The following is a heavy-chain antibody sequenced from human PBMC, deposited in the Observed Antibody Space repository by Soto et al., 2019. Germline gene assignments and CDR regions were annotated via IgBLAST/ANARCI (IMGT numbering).Heavy chain of an antibody. CDR2: IYYSGST. Sequence: SETLSLTCTVSAGSISTGGYYWSWIRQHPGEGLEWIGFIYYSGSTYYNPSLKSRLAISLDASKEQFSLKLTSVTAADTAVYYCARVYSSPYYFDYWGQGIQVTVSS. J-gene: IGHJ4*02. CDR1: AGSISTGGYY. CDR3: ARVYSSPYYFDY. D-gene: IGHD6-13*01. V-gene: IGHV4-31*03.